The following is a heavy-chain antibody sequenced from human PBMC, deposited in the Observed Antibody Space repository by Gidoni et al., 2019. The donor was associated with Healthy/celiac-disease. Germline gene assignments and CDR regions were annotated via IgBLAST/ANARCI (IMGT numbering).Heavy chain of an antibody. CDR3: ARNIAAAARHLDY. CDR1: GGSVSSGSYY. CDR2: IYYSGST. J-gene: IGHJ4*02. Sequence: QVQLQESGPGLVKPSETLSLTCTVSGGSVSSGSYYWSWIRQPPGKGLQWIGYIYYSGSTNYNPSLKSRVTISVDTTKNQFSLKLSSVTAADTAVYYCARNIAAAARHLDYWGQGTLVTVSS. V-gene: IGHV4-61*01. D-gene: IGHD6-13*01.